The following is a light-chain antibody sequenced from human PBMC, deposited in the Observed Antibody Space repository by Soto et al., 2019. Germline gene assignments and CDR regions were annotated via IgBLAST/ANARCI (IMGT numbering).Light chain of an antibody. Sequence: DIVLTQSPATLSLSPGERATLSCRASQSVSSYLAWYQQKPGQAPRLLIYDASNRATGIPARFSGSGSGTNFTLTISSLVPEDFAVYYCQQRSNWPKLTFGGGTKVEIK. J-gene: IGKJ4*01. CDR2: DAS. CDR3: QQRSNWPKLT. CDR1: QSVSSY. V-gene: IGKV3-11*01.